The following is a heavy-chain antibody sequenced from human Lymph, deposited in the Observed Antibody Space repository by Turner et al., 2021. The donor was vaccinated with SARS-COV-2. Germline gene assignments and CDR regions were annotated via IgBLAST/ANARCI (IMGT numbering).Heavy chain of an antibody. CDR3: ASGGYCSSTSCYRFYVMDV. V-gene: IGHV1-3*01. J-gene: IGHJ6*02. CDR1: GYTFTSYA. CDR2: INAGNGNT. D-gene: IGHD2-2*02. Sequence: QVQLVQSGAEVKKPGASVKVSCKASGYTFTSYAMHWVRQAPGQRLEWMGWINAGNGNTKYSQKFQGRVTITRDTSASTAYMVLSSLRSEDTAVYYCASGGYCSSTSCYRFYVMDVWGQGTTVTVSS.